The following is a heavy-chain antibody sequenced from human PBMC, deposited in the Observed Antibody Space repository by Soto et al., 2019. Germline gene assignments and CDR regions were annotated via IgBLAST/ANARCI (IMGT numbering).Heavy chain of an antibody. CDR3: ARRRITMIVVVFDAFDI. Sequence: QVQLQESGPGLVKPSGTLSLTCAVSGGSISSSYWWSWVRQPPGKGLEWIGEIYHSGSTNYNPSLKSRVTISVDKSKILFSLMLSSVTAADTAVYYCARRRITMIVVVFDAFDIWGQGTMVTVSS. CDR2: IYHSGST. CDR1: GGSISSSYW. V-gene: IGHV4-4*02. D-gene: IGHD3-22*01. J-gene: IGHJ3*02.